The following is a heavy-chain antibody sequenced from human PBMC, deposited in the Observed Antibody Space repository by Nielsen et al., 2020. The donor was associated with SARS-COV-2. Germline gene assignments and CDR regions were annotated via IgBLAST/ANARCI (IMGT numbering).Heavy chain of an antibody. CDR2: ISAYNGNT. CDR1: GYTFTSYG. J-gene: IGHJ6*02. D-gene: IGHD2-15*01. V-gene: IGHV1-18*01. Sequence: ASVKVSCKASGYTFTSYGISWVRQAPGQGLEWMGWISAYNGNTNYAQKLQARVTMTTDTSTSTDYMELRSLRSDDTAVYYCARDCSGGSCYLWYYYYGMDVWGQGTTVTVSS. CDR3: ARDCSGGSCYLWYYYYGMDV.